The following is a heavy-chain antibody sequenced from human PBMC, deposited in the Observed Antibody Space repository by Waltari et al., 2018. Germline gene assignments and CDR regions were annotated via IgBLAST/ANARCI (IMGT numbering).Heavy chain of an antibody. CDR3: AKGQAMTTVTPLDY. CDR2: ISGRGGST. J-gene: IGHJ4*02. D-gene: IGHD4-17*01. CDR1: GFTFSSYA. V-gene: IGHV3-23*01. Sequence: EVQLLESGGGLVQPGGSLRLSCAASGFTFSSYAMSWVRQAPGKGLGWVSAISGRGGSTYSPDSVKGRFTISRDNSKNTLYLQMNSLRAEDTAVYYCAKGQAMTTVTPLDYWGQGTLVTVSS.